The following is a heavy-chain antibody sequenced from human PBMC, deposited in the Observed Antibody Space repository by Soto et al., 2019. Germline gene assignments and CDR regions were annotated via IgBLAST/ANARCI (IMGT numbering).Heavy chain of an antibody. V-gene: IGHV4-34*01. Sequence: TETLSPTCAVSGGTFSGYYWSLIRPPPGKGLEWIGEINHSGSTNYNPSLKSRVTISVDTSKNQFSLKLSSVTAADTAVYYCARRPQRWLQLAAFDIWGQGTMVTVSS. CDR3: ARRPQRWLQLAAFDI. CDR2: INHSGST. D-gene: IGHD5-12*01. CDR1: GGTFSGYY. J-gene: IGHJ3*02.